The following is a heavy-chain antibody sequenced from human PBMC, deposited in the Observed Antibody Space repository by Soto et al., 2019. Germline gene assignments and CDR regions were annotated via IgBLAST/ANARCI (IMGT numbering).Heavy chain of an antibody. CDR2: IYFSGST. V-gene: IGHV4-30-4*01. D-gene: IGHD3-10*01. Sequence: QVQLQESGPGLVKSSQTLSLTCLVSGGSMSGGDCYWSWIRQSPGKGLEWIGHIYFSGSTSYKPSLTSRVIISLLTPKQQFSLTLTSVTSADTAVYYCAKDRLGEISFWGQGTLVTVSS. CDR1: GGSMSGGDCY. CDR3: AKDRLGEISF. J-gene: IGHJ4*02.